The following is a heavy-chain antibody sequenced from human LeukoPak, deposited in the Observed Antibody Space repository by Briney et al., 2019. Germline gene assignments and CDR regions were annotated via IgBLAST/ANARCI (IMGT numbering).Heavy chain of an antibody. V-gene: IGHV4-34*01. CDR3: ARDWSTVWFAAGINWFDP. CDR2: INHSGST. D-gene: IGHD6-13*01. J-gene: IGHJ5*02. CDR1: GGSFSGYY. Sequence: SETLSLTCAVYGGSFSGYYWSWIRQPPGKGLEWIGEINHSGSTNYNPSLKSRVTISVDTSKNQFSLKLSSVTAADTAVYYCARDWSTVWFAAGINWFDPWGQGTLVTVSS.